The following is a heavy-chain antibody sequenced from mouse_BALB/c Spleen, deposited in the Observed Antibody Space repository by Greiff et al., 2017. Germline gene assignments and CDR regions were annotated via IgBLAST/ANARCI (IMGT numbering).Heavy chain of an antibody. Sequence: VKVVESGPGLVAPSQSLSITCTVSGFSLTSYGVHWVRQPPGKGLEWLGVIWAGGSTNYNSALMSRLSISKDNSKSQVFLKMNSLQTDDTAMYYCARDPYDYGYAMDDWGEGTSVTVSS. CDR2: IWAGGST. D-gene: IGHD2-4*01. J-gene: IGHJ4*01. CDR1: GFSLTSYG. V-gene: IGHV2-9*02. CDR3: ARDPYDYGYAMDD.